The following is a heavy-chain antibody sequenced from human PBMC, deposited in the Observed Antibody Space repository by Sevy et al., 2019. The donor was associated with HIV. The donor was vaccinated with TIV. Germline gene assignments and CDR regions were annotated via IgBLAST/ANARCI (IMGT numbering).Heavy chain of an antibody. CDR2: VNPEGGDT. V-gene: IGHV1-2*02. D-gene: IGHD2-8*01. CDR1: GYTFTGYY. Sequence: ASVKVSCKASGYTFTGYYVHWMRQAPGQGLEWMGWVNPEGGDTNYAQNFQGRVTMTRDTSINTAYMELSSLTSDDTVVYYCARGSEVRGSTNSAFEIWGQGTMVAVSS. J-gene: IGHJ3*02. CDR3: ARGSEVRGSTNSAFEI.